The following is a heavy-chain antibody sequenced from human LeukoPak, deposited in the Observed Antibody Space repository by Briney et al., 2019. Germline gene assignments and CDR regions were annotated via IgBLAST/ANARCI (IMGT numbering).Heavy chain of an antibody. CDR2: ISSSSSYI. Sequence: GGTLRLSCAASGFTFSSYSMNWVRQAPGKGLEWVSSISSSSSYIYYADSVKGRFTISRDNAKNSLYLQMNSLRAEDTAVYYCATRGLVIISPFDYWGQGTLVTVSS. D-gene: IGHD3-9*01. CDR1: GFTFSSYS. V-gene: IGHV3-21*01. J-gene: IGHJ4*02. CDR3: ATRGLVIISPFDY.